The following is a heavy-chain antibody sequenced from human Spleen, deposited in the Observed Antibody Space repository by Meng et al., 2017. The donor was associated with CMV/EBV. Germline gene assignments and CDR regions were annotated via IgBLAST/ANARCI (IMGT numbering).Heavy chain of an antibody. CDR2: INWNGGST. CDR3: ARDAVVPAALLHYERFADY. D-gene: IGHD2-2*01. Sequence: TCDDDGMSWVRQDPGKGLEWGSGINWNGGSTGYADSVKGRFTISRDNAKNSLYLQMNSLRAEDTALYYCARDAVVPAALLHYERFADYWGQGTLVTVSS. V-gene: IGHV3-20*03. CDR1: TCDDDG. J-gene: IGHJ4*02.